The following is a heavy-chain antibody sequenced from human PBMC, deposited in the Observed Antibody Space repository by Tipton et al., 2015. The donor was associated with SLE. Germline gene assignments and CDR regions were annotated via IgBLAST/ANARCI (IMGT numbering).Heavy chain of an antibody. Sequence: TLSLTCTVSGGSISSSSYYWGWIRQPPGKGLEWIGSIYYSGSTYYNPSLKSRVTISVDTSKNQFSLKLSSVTVADTAVYYCASLRFLEWFLDVWGKGTTVTVSS. CDR2: IYYSGST. CDR3: ASLRFLEWFLDV. V-gene: IGHV4-39*01. D-gene: IGHD3-3*01. CDR1: GGSISSSSYY. J-gene: IGHJ6*04.